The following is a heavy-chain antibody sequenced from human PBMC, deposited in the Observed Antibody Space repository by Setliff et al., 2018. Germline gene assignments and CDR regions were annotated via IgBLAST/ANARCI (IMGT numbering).Heavy chain of an antibody. Sequence: GSLRLSCTASGFTFRKHALAWVRQAPGKGLQWVSSVSGSGMTRDYTDSVKGRFTVSRDSSQNKIHLQMDSLRAEDTAVYYCARLAGTMTIYGYYHYYMDVWGKGTTVTVSS. CDR2: VSGSGMTR. D-gene: IGHD3-22*01. CDR1: GFTFRKHA. J-gene: IGHJ6*03. CDR3: ARLAGTMTIYGYYHYYMDV. V-gene: IGHV3-23*01.